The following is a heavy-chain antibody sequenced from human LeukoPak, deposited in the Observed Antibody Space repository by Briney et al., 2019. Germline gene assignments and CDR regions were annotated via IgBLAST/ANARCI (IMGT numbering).Heavy chain of an antibody. V-gene: IGHV4-31*03. CDR1: GGSISSGGYY. D-gene: IGHD3-3*01. CDR3: ARGSSRITIFGVVRSYYGMDV. Sequence: SETLSLTCTVSGGSISSGGYYWSWIRQHPGKGLEWIGYIYYSGSTYYNPSLKSRVTISVDTSKNQFSLKLSSVTAADTAVYYCARGSSRITIFGVVRSYYGMDVWGQGTTVTVSS. J-gene: IGHJ6*02. CDR2: IYYSGST.